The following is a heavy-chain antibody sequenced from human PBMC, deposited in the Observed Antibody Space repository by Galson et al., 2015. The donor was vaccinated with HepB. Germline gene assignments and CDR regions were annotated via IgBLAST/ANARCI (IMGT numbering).Heavy chain of an antibody. V-gene: IGHV1-8*01. J-gene: IGHJ6*03. CDR3: ARFPHSSSWDDSYYYMDA. D-gene: IGHD6-13*01. CDR1: GFSLSTYD. CDR2: MDPNSGNT. Sequence: SVKVSCKASGFSLSTYDINWVRQATGQGLEWLGWMDPNSGNTGYAQKFQGRITMTRNTSISTAYMELRSLRSEDTAVYYCARFPHSSSWDDSYYYMDAGGKGTTVTVSS.